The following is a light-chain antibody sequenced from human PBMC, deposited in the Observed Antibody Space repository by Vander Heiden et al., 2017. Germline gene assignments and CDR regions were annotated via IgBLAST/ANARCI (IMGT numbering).Light chain of an antibody. V-gene: IGKV4-1*01. Sequence: DIVMIQSPDSLTASLGERATINCKSSQNVLFNSNNKNYLAWYQQKPGQAPKLLIYWASTRESGVPDRFSGSGSGTDFNLTISSLQAEDVALYYCQQYYSNPRTFGQGTKVEI. CDR1: QNVLFNSNNKNY. CDR2: WAS. CDR3: QQYYSNPRT. J-gene: IGKJ1*01.